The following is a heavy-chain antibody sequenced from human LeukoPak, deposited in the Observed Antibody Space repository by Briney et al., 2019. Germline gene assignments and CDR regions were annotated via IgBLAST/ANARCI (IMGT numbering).Heavy chain of an antibody. J-gene: IGHJ4*02. CDR2: ISSSGSTI. CDR1: GFTFSSYA. Sequence: GGSLRLSCAASGFTFSSYAMSWVRQAPGKGLEWVSYISSSGSTIYYADSVKGRFTISRDNAKNSLYLQMNSLRAEDTAVYYCARDFTNRVGATTLFDYWGQGTLVTVSS. D-gene: IGHD1-26*01. V-gene: IGHV3-48*03. CDR3: ARDFTNRVGATTLFDY.